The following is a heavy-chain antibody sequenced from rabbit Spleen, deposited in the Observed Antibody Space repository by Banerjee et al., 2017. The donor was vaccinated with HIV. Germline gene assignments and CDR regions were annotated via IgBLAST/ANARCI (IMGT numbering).Heavy chain of an antibody. Sequence: QQQLEESGGGQVKPGGTLTLSCKASGFTLSSYWIWWVRQAPGKGLEWIACVNGGGSGTTHYATWAKGRFTVSKTSSTTVTLQMPSLTAADTAIYFCARGVPDGGFYFVLWGQGTLVTVS. V-gene: IGHV1S45*01. CDR2: VNGGGSGTT. CDR3: ARGVPDGGFYFVL. J-gene: IGHJ4*01. CDR1: GFTLSSYW. D-gene: IGHD5-1*01.